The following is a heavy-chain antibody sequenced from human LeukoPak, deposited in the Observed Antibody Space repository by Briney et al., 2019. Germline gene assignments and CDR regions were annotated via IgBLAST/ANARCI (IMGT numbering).Heavy chain of an antibody. CDR3: ARGQAAVSSSWYRFYYYYGMDV. J-gene: IGHJ6*02. D-gene: IGHD6-13*01. Sequence: GASVKVSCKASGYTFTGYYMHWVRQAPGQGLEWMGWINPNSGGTNYAQKFQGRVTMTRDTSISTAYMELSRLRSDDTAVYYCARGQAAVSSSWYRFYYYYGMDVWGQGTTVTVSS. CDR2: INPNSGGT. V-gene: IGHV1-2*02. CDR1: GYTFTGYY.